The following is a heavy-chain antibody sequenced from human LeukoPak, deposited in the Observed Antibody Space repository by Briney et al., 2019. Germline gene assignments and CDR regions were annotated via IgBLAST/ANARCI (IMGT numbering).Heavy chain of an antibody. D-gene: IGHD3-22*01. CDR3: AALDSSVHWVYYYYGMDV. CDR1: GFTFNTYN. CDR2: ISSRSDVI. J-gene: IGHJ6*02. Sequence: GGSLGLSCAASGFTFNTYNMDWVRQAPGKGPEWVSYISSRSDVIYYADSAEGRFTISRDNVKNSLYLQMNSLRAEDTAVYYCAALDSSVHWVYYYYGMDVWGQGTTVTVSS. V-gene: IGHV3-48*01.